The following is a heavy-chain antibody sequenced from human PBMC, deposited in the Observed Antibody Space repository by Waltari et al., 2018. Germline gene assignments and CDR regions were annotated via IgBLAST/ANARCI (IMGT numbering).Heavy chain of an antibody. D-gene: IGHD6-13*01. V-gene: IGHV3-30*04. CDR3: AREVGSSWPLDY. J-gene: IGHJ4*02. CDR2: ISSAESNE. Sequence: QVQLMESGGGVAQPGRSLRLSCAASGFTFSNFPIHWVRQAPGKGLEWVPGISSAESNEHYADSVKGRFTISRDNSKNTLYLEINSLRGDDTAVYFCAREVGSSWPLDYWGQGTLVTVSS. CDR1: GFTFSNFP.